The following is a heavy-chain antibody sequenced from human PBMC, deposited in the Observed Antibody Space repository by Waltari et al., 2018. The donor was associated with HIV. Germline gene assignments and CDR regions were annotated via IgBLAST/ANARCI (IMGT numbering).Heavy chain of an antibody. J-gene: IGHJ5*02. CDR2: IIPMSGKV. CDR3: ARGYDFGSGTGWFDP. V-gene: IGHV1-69*12. Sequence: QVQLVQSGAEVKRPGSSVKVSCKASGGTFSSYAISWVRQAPGQGLKWMGGIIPMSGKVNYAPRFQGSVTITADESTSTVYMGLSSLRSEDTAVYYWARGYDFGSGTGWFDPWGQGTLVTVSS. CDR1: GGTFSSYA. D-gene: IGHD3-3*01.